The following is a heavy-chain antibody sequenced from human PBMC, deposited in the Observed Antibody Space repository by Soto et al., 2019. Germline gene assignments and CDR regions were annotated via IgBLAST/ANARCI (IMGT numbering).Heavy chain of an antibody. CDR2: ISGYNGNT. Sequence: ASVKVSCKASGYIFINYGITWVRQAPGQGLEWMGWISGYNGNTKYADKLQGRVTMTTDTSTTTAYMELRSLRSDDTAVYYCARDEVPAANWLDRWGQGTLVTVSP. CDR3: ARDEVPAANWLDR. CDR1: GYIFINYG. V-gene: IGHV1-18*01. J-gene: IGHJ5*02. D-gene: IGHD2-2*01.